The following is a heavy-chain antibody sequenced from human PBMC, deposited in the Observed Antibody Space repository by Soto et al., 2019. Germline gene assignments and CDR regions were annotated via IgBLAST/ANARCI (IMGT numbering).Heavy chain of an antibody. D-gene: IGHD6-19*01. Sequence: EVQLLESGGGVVQPGGSLRLSCEASGFNFKKFAMGWVRQAPGEGLEWVSGISCCGGSTSYADSVKGRFTLARDDSTNTLSHHLNSLRFEDTARYFRAKADGEQWLIPHLDNWGQGTLVTVS. CDR3: AKADGEQWLIPHLDN. CDR2: ISCCGGST. CDR1: GFNFKKFA. J-gene: IGHJ4*02. V-gene: IGHV3-23*01.